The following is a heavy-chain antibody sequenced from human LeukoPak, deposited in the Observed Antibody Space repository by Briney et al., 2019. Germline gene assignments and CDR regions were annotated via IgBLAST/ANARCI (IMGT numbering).Heavy chain of an antibody. J-gene: IGHJ5*02. CDR1: GGSISSGGYY. CDR2: IYYSGST. D-gene: IGHD3-22*01. V-gene: IGHV4-31*03. Sequence: PSETLSLTCTVSGGSISSGGYYWSWIRQHPGKGLEGSGYIYYSGSTYYNPSLKSRVTISVDTSKNQFSLKLSSVTAADTAVYHCASGYYDSSGYDNWFDPWGQGTLVTV. CDR3: ASGYYDSSGYDNWFDP.